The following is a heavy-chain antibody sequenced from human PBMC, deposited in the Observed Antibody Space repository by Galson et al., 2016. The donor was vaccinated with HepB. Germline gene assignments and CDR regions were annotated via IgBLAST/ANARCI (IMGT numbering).Heavy chain of an antibody. Sequence: QSGAEPKKPGESLKISCKGSAASFIHWSGWVRQPPGKGLEYMATVNPADSNTAPYTPSFQGHVTISGDPSVTTVYLHWSSLKAADTAMYYCARHLRPFTMLALIQKNYYYYGMDVWGQGTTVTVSS. J-gene: IGHJ6*02. D-gene: IGHD3-10*02. CDR2: VNPADSNT. CDR1: AASFIHW. CDR3: ARHLRPFTMLALIQKNYYYYGMDV. V-gene: IGHV5-51*01.